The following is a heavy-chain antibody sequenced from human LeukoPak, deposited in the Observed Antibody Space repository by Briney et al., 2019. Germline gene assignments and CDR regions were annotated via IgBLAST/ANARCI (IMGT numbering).Heavy chain of an antibody. V-gene: IGHV3-21*01. D-gene: IGHD3-22*01. CDR2: ISSSSSYI. Sequence: GGSLRLSCAASGFTFSSYWMSWVRQAPGKGLEWVSSISSSSSYIYYADSVKGRFTISRDNAKNSLYLQMNSLRAEDTAVYYCARGGYDSSGHYYGDDAFDIWGQGTMVTVSS. J-gene: IGHJ3*02. CDR1: GFTFSSYW. CDR3: ARGGYDSSGHYYGDDAFDI.